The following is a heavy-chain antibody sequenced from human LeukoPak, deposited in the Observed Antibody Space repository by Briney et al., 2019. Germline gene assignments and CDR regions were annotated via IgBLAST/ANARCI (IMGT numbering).Heavy chain of an antibody. CDR2: ISYDGSNK. D-gene: IGHD3-22*01. V-gene: IGHV3-30*18. J-gene: IGHJ4*02. Sequence: PGGSLRLSCAVSGFTFSSYGMHWVRQAPGKGLEWVAVISYDGSNKYYADSVKGRFTISRDNSKNTLYLQMNSLRAEDTAVYYCAKDLDDSSGYGYGGQGTLVTVSS. CDR1: GFTFSSYG. CDR3: AKDLDDSSGYGY.